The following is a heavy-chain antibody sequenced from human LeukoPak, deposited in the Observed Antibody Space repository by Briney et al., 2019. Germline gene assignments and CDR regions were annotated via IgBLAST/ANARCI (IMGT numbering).Heavy chain of an antibody. V-gene: IGHV4-59*01. CDR2: IYYSGST. J-gene: IGHJ4*02. D-gene: IGHD3-9*01. CDR3: ARGAAGLRYFDWLSPGGGSYYFDY. Sequence: SETLSLTCTVSGGSISSYYWSWIRQPPGKGLEWIGYIYYSGSTNYNPSLKSRVTISVDTSKNQFSLKLSSVTAADTAVYYCARGAAGLRYFDWLSPGGGSYYFDYWGQGTLVTVSS. CDR1: GGSISSYY.